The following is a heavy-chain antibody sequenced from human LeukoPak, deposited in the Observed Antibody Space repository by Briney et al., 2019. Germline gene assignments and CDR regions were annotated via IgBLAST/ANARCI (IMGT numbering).Heavy chain of an antibody. CDR2: IYHSGST. D-gene: IGHD4-23*01. V-gene: IGHV4-30-2*01. CDR3: ARGDYGGNSPFDY. Sequence: PSETLSLTCTVSGGSISPYYWSWIRQPPGKGLEWIGYIYHSGSTYYNPSLKSRVTISVDRSKNQFSLKLSSVTAADTAVYYCARGDYGGNSPFDYWGQGTLVTVSS. CDR1: GGSISPYY. J-gene: IGHJ4*02.